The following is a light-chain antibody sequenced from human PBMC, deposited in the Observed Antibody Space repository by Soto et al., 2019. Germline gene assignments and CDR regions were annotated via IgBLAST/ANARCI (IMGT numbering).Light chain of an antibody. J-gene: IGLJ2*01. V-gene: IGLV2-11*01. CDR1: SSDVGAYNY. CDR2: DVT. CDR3: SSYTTSTSFIL. Sequence: QSALTQPRSVSGSPGQSVTISCTGTSSDVGAYNYVSWHQQHPGKAPKLVIYDVTQRPSGVPDRFSASKSGITASLTISGLQAEDEAYYYCSSYTTSTSFILFGGGTKLTVL.